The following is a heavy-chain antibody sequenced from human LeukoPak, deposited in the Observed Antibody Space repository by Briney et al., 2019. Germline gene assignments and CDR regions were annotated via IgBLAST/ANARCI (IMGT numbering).Heavy chain of an antibody. D-gene: IGHD6-19*01. J-gene: IGHJ4*02. Sequence: GGSLRLSCAASGFTFSSYAMSWVRQAPGKGLEWVSAISGSGGSTYYADSVKGRFTISRDNSKNTLYLQMNSLRTEDTAMYYCARGYRESSGWHLNFWGQGTLVTVSS. CDR2: ISGSGGST. V-gene: IGHV3-23*01. CDR3: ARGYRESSGWHLNF. CDR1: GFTFSSYA.